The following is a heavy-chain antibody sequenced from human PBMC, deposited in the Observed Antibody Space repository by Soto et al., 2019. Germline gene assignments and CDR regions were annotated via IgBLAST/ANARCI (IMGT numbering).Heavy chain of an antibody. V-gene: IGHV4-34*01. J-gene: IGHJ6*02. CDR2: INHGGGT. CDR1: GGSFSGYY. Sequence: SETLSLTCDVYGGSFSGYYRTWISQPPGKGLEWFGEINHGGGTNYNASLKSRVTISVDTSNQQLSLRLSSVTAADTAVYYCASAREYSYGTYYYYYGLDVWGQGTTVT. CDR3: ASAREYSYGTYYYYYGLDV. D-gene: IGHD3-16*01.